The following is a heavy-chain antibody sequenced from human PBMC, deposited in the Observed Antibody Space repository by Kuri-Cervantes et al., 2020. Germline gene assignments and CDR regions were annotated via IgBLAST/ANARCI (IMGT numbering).Heavy chain of an antibody. V-gene: IGHV3-23*01. J-gene: IGHJ4*02. CDR3: ARDPEAGFELHYFDY. D-gene: IGHD6-19*01. Sequence: GGSLRLSCAASGFTFSSYAMSWVRQAPGKGLEWVSAIIGGGSNTYYAASVRGRFTISRDNSENTLYLQMNSLRAEDTAVYYCARDPEAGFELHYFDYWGQGTLVTVSS. CDR2: IIGGGSNT. CDR1: GFTFSSYA.